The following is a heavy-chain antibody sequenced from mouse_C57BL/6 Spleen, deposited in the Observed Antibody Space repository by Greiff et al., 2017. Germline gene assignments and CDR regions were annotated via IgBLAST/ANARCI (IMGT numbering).Heavy chain of an antibody. D-gene: IGHD1-1*01. CDR3: AREEAGSSCGFAY. J-gene: IGHJ3*01. V-gene: IGHV1-59*01. CDR1: GYTFTSYW. CDR2: IDPSDSYT. Sequence: QVQLQQPGAELVRPGTSVKLSCKASGYTFTSYWMHWVKQRPGQGLEWIGVIDPSDSYTNYNQKFKGKATLTVDTSSSTAYMHLSSLTSEDSAVYYCAREEAGSSCGFAYWGQGTLVTVSA.